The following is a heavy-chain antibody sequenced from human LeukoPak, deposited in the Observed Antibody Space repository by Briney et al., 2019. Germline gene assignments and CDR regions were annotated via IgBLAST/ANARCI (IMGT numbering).Heavy chain of an antibody. CDR1: GFTFSSYS. V-gene: IGHV3-48*02. CDR3: ARGERTIIYYYYYGMDV. J-gene: IGHJ6*02. CDR2: ISSSSTI. D-gene: IGHD3-16*01. Sequence: GGSLRLSCAASGFTFSSYSMNWVRQAPGKGLEWVSYISSSSTIYYADSVKGRFTISRDNAKNSLYLQMNSLRDEDTAVYYCARGERTIIYYYYYGMDVWGQGTTATVSS.